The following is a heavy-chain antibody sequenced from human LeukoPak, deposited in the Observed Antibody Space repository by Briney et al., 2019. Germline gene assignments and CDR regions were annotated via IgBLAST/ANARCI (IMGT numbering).Heavy chain of an antibody. CDR3: ARSERYNSGWYFYFDY. CDR2: IYYSGST. J-gene: IGHJ4*02. CDR1: VGSISTYY. D-gene: IGHD6-19*01. V-gene: IGHV4-59*01. Sequence: SETLSLTSTVSVGSISTYYWSWIRQPPGKGLEWIGYIYYSGSTSYNPSLKSRVTISVDTSKNQFSLNLSSVTAAGTAVYYCARSERYNSGWYFYFDYWGQGTLVTVSS.